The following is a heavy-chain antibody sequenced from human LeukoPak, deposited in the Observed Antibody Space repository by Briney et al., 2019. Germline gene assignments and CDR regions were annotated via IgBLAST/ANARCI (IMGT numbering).Heavy chain of an antibody. CDR2: INPNSGGT. D-gene: IGHD6-19*01. J-gene: IGHJ4*02. CDR1: GYTFTGYY. CDR3: ARDPGGYSSGWSPHRYFDY. Sequence: ASVKVSCKASGYTFTGYYMHWVRQAPGQGLEWMGWINPNSGGTNYAQKFQGRVTMTRDTPISTAYMELSRLRSDDTAVYYCARDPGGYSSGWSPHRYFDYWGQGTLVTVSS. V-gene: IGHV1-2*02.